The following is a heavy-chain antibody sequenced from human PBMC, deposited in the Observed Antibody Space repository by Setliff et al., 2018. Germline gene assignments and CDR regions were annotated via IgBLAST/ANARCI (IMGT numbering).Heavy chain of an antibody. CDR2: VYYSGIA. CDR1: GGSFSGYC. J-gene: IGHJ4*02. V-gene: IGHV4-59*01. D-gene: IGHD5-12*01. Sequence: SETLSLTCAVYGGSFSGYCWSWIRQPPGKGLEWIGYVYYSGIANYSPSLKSRLTISVDTSKNQFSLKLRSVTAADTAVYYCARGGTFRYFDYWGQGTPVTVSS. CDR3: ARGGTFRYFDY.